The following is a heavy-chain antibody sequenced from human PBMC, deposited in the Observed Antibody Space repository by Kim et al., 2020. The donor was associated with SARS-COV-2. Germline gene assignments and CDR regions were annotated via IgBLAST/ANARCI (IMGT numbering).Heavy chain of an antibody. Sequence: LKSRVTISVDTSKNQFSLKLSSVAAADTAVYYCARGLGIAARRRRYYFDYWGQGTLVTVSS. D-gene: IGHD6-6*01. V-gene: IGHV4-34*01. J-gene: IGHJ4*02. CDR3: ARGLGIAARRRRYYFDY.